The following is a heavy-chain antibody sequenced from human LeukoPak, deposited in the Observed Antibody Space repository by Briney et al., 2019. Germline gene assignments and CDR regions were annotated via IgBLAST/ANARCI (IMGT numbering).Heavy chain of an antibody. CDR2: IYYSGST. D-gene: IGHD3-10*01. CDR1: GGSISSYY. V-gene: IGHV4-59*01. J-gene: IGHJ4*02. CDR3: ARYDYGSGSLDY. Sequence: SETLSLTCTVSGGSISSYYWSWIRQPPGKGLGWIGYIYYSGSTNYNPSLKSRVTISVDTSKNQFSLKLSSVTAADTAVYYCARYDYGSGSLDYWGQGTLVTVSS.